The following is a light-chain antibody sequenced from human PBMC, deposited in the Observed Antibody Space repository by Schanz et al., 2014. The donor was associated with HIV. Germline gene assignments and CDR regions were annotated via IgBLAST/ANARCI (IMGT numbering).Light chain of an antibody. CDR1: SSDVGGYNY. CDR2: DVS. Sequence: QSVLTQPASVSGSPGQSITISCTGTSSDVGGYNYVSWYPQHPGKTPKLMIYDVSNRPSGVSNRFSGSKSGNTASLTISGLQAEDEADYYCCSFTSSNTLLFGGGTKLTVL. J-gene: IGLJ2*01. CDR3: CSFTSSNTLL. V-gene: IGLV2-14*03.